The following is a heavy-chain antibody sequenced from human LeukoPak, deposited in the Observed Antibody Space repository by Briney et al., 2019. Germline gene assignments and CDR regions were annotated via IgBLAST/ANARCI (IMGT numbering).Heavy chain of an antibody. J-gene: IGHJ4*02. D-gene: IGHD6-19*01. CDR1: GFTFSSYC. Sequence: GGSLRLSCAASGFTFSSYCMSWVRQAPGKGLEWVSIISRSGGSTYYADSVKCRFTISRDNSKNPLSLQINSLRAEDTAVYYCARETYSSGWYTSFDSWGPRKLVSVSP. CDR3: ARETYSSGWYTSFDS. CDR2: ISRSGGST. V-gene: IGHV3-23*01.